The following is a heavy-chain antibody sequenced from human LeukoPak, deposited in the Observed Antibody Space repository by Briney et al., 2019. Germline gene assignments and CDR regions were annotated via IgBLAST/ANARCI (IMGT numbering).Heavy chain of an antibody. CDR1: GFTVSSNY. J-gene: IGHJ6*02. V-gene: IGHV3-53*04. Sequence: GGSLRLSCAASGFTVSSNYMSWVRQAPGKGLEWASVIYSGGSTYYADSVKGRFTISRHNSKNTLYLQMNSLRAEDTAVYYCARVHEYQLLPYYYYGMDVWGQGTTVTVSS. D-gene: IGHD2-2*01. CDR3: ARVHEYQLLPYYYYGMDV. CDR2: IYSGGST.